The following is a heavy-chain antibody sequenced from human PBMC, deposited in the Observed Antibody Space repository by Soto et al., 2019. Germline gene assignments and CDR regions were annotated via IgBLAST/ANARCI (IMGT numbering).Heavy chain of an antibody. CDR1: GYTFKRFG. D-gene: IGHD2-15*01. Sequence: QVQLVQSGAEMKKPGASVKIACKASGYTFKRFGVNWVRQAPGRGLEWMGWISPYNGDTKYAEKFQGRVTMTSDTPTATAYMELTSLRSDDTAVYYCAVRYCFVDVCLTPGVYDTDVWGHGTTVIVSS. CDR2: ISPYNGDT. V-gene: IGHV1-18*01. J-gene: IGHJ6*02. CDR3: AVRYCFVDVCLTPGVYDTDV.